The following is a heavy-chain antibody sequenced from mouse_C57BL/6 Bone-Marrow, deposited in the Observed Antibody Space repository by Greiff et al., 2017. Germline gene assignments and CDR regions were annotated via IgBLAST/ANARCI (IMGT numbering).Heavy chain of an antibody. V-gene: IGHV2-9-1*01. CDR1: GFSLTSYA. CDR2: IWTGGGT. D-gene: IGHD3-2*02. Sequence: VKLVESGPGLVAPSQSLSITCTVSGFSLTSYAISWVRQPPGKGLEWLGVIWTGGGTNYNSALKSRLSISKDNSKSQVFLKMNSLQTDDTARYYGARGEPLRLSYAMDYWGQGTAVTVSS. CDR3: ARGEPLRLSYAMDY. J-gene: IGHJ4*01.